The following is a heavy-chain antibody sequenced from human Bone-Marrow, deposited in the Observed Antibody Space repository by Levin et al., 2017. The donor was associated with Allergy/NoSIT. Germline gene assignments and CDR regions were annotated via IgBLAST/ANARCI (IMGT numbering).Heavy chain of an antibody. CDR2: INPKSGAT. D-gene: IGHD1-26*01. V-gene: IGHV1-2*02. Sequence: GESLKISCKASGYIFIDYYIHWVRQAPGQGLECVGWINPKSGATKYAQKFQGRVTMTRDTSRNTAYMDLGRLGSDDTAVYYCATLGAKTFDYWGQGSLVTVSS. CDR3: ATLGAKTFDY. J-gene: IGHJ4*02. CDR1: GYIFIDYY.